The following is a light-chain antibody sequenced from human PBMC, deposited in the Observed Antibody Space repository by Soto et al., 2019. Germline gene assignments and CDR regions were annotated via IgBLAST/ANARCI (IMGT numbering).Light chain of an antibody. CDR2: DVT. CDR3: NSYTSSSTYV. Sequence: QCLLNQAASGYRAPGQSSTIPSNGTSRDVGGFNYVSWYQQHPGKAPKLMIYDVTNRPSGVSYRFSGSKSGNTASLTISGLQAEDEADYYRNSYTSSSTYVFGTGTKVTVL. CDR1: SRDVGGFNY. J-gene: IGLJ1*01. V-gene: IGLV2-14*03.